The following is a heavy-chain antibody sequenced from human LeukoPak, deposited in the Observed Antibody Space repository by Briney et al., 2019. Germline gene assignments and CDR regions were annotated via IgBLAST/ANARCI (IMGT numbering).Heavy chain of an antibody. D-gene: IGHD1-14*01. J-gene: IGHJ4*02. V-gene: IGHV3-23*01. Sequence: PGGSLILSCAASGFIFSNYAMSWVRQVPGRGLEWVSAISGSGGSTYYADSVKGRFTISRDNSKNTLYLQMNSLRAEDTAVYYCAKDFLPGRSDYWGQGTLVTVSS. CDR1: GFIFSNYA. CDR2: ISGSGGST. CDR3: AKDFLPGRSDY.